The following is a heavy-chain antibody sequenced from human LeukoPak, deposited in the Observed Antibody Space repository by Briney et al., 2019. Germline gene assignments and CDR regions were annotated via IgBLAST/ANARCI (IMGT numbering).Heavy chain of an antibody. CDR3: AKVPYSSGYYHFDY. J-gene: IGHJ4*02. CDR1: GFTFSSYA. D-gene: IGHD3-22*01. V-gene: IGHV3-23*01. Sequence: GGSLRLSCAASGFTFSSYAMSWVRQAPGRGLDWVSTITGSGDSTFYADSVKGRFTISRDNSKNTLYLQMNSLRTEDTAVHYCAKVPYSSGYYHFDYWGQGTLVTVSS. CDR2: ITGSGDST.